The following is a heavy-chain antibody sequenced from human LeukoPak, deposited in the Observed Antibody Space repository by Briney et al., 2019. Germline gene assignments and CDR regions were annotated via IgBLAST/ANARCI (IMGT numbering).Heavy chain of an antibody. J-gene: IGHJ4*02. CDR1: GFTFSSYG. V-gene: IGHV3-30*02. CDR2: IRYDGSNK. Sequence: GGSLRFSCAASGFTFSSYGMHWVRQAPGKGLEWVAFIRYDGSNKYYADSVKGRFTISRDNSKNTLYLQMNSLRAEDTAVYYCAKRPSSSSPIDYWGQGTLVTVSS. CDR3: AKRPSSSSPIDY. D-gene: IGHD6-13*01.